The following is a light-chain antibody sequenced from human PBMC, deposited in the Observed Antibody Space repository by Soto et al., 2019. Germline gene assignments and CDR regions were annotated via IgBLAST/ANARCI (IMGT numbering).Light chain of an antibody. CDR1: QSISSW. CDR3: QQFNSYPIT. CDR2: AAS. Sequence: IQMTQCPSTLSASLGGRVTITCGASQSISSWLAWYQQKTGKAPKLLIYAASTLQSGVPSRFSGSGYGTEFNLTISSLQPEDFATYYCQQFNSYPITFGQGTRLEIK. J-gene: IGKJ5*01. V-gene: IGKV1-5*01.